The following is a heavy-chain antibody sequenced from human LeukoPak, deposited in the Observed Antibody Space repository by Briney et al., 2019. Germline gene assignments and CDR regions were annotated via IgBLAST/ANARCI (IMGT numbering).Heavy chain of an antibody. D-gene: IGHD3-10*01. CDR3: AGPGRPNYYYYYMDV. CDR2: IYHSGST. V-gene: IGHV4-38-2*02. CDR1: GYSISSGYY. Sequence: PSETLSLTCTVSGYSISSGYYGGWIRQPPGKGLEWIGSIYHSGSTYYNPSLKSRVTISVDTSKNQFSLKLSSVTAADTAVYYCAGPGRPNYYYYYMDVWGKGTTVTVSS. J-gene: IGHJ6*03.